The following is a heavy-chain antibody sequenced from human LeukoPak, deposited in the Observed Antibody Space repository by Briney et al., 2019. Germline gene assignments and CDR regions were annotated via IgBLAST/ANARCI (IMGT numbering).Heavy chain of an antibody. CDR2: IYYTGST. J-gene: IGHJ4*02. D-gene: IGHD1-26*01. CDR1: GGSISSTGYY. CDR3: ARDIQEQLEFDY. Sequence: SETLSLTCTVSGGSISSTGYYWSWIRQLPGKGLEWIGYIYYTGSTYYNPSLKSRVTISVDTSQNQFSLKLTSVTAADTAIYYRARDIQEQLEFDYWGQGTLVTVSS. V-gene: IGHV4-31*03.